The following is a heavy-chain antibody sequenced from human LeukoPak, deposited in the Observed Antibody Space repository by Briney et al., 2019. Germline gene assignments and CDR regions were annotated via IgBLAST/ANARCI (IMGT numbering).Heavy chain of an antibody. J-gene: IGHJ3*02. CDR3: ARVPFDI. CDR1: GGSISSYY. CDR2: ISSSGSTI. V-gene: IGHV3-11*04. Sequence: PSETLSLTCTVSGGSISSYYWSWIRQAPGKGLEWVSYISSSGSTIYYADSVKGRFTISRDNAKNSLYLQMNSLRAEDTAVYYCARVPFDIWGQGTMVTVSS.